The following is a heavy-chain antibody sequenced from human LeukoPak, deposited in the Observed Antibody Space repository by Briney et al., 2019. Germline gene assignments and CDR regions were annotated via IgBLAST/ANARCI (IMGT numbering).Heavy chain of an antibody. CDR3: AKERWLTPCGTASFDY. CDR1: GFTFSTNS. V-gene: IGHV3-21*01. J-gene: IGHJ4*02. D-gene: IGHD3-22*01. Sequence: GGSLRLSCAASGFTFSTNSMNWVRQAPGKGLEGVSSISSSSSYIYYAASVKGRFTISRDNSKNTLYLQMNSLRAEDTAVYYCAKERWLTPCGTASFDYWGQGTLVTVSS. CDR2: ISSSSSYI.